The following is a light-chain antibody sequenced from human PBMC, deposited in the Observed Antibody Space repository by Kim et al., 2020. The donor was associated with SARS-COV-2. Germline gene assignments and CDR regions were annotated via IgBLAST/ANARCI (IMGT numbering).Light chain of an antibody. Sequence: TLSLSPGESATLSCMASQSVSSSYLAWYQQKPGQAPRLLIYAASTRANGIPDRFSGSGSGTDFTLTISRLEPEDFAVYYCQRSKTFGQGTKVDIK. CDR3: QRSKT. J-gene: IGKJ1*01. V-gene: IGKV3-20*01. CDR1: QSVSSSY. CDR2: AAS.